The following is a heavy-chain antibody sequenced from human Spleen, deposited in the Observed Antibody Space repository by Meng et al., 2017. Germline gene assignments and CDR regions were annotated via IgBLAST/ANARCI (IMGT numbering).Heavy chain of an antibody. V-gene: IGHV1-46*01. CDR1: GYTFTTDY. CDR3: ARDDYPSGTYYNLGGH. CDR2: LDPSGGST. D-gene: IGHD3-10*01. Sequence: VTRGRLGAVVKKPGASVRVSCKASGYTFTTDYMHGVRRAPGQGLEWMGTLDPSGGSTTYAQKFQGRVTMTRDTSTSTVYIELSSLRSEDTAVYYCARDDYPSGTYYNLGGHWGQGTLVTVSS. J-gene: IGHJ4*02.